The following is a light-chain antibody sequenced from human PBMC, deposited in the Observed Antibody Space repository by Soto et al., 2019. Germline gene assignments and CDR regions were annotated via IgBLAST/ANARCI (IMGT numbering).Light chain of an antibody. V-gene: IGKV1-33*01. CDR3: HQAGTFPFT. CDR2: DAS. J-gene: IGKJ3*01. Sequence: DIQMTQSPSSLSASVGDRVTLTCQASQDIRNYLNWYQQKPGKAPKLLIYDASNLETGVPSRFSGSGSGTDFTFTISSLQPEDFATYFCHQAGTFPFTFGPGTKVDIK. CDR1: QDIRNY.